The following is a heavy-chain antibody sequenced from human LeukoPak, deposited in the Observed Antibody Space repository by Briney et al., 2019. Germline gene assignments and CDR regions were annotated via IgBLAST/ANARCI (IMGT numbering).Heavy chain of an antibody. CDR2: IYYSGST. V-gene: IGHV4-59*01. Sequence: PSETLSLTRTVSGGSISSDYWSWIRQSPGKGLEWIGYIYYSGSTYYNPSLKSRVTISVDTSKNQFSLKLTSVTAADTAVYYCARGFYSPHHWGQGTLVTVSS. CDR3: ARGFYSPHH. J-gene: IGHJ5*02. CDR1: GGSISSDY. D-gene: IGHD4-11*01.